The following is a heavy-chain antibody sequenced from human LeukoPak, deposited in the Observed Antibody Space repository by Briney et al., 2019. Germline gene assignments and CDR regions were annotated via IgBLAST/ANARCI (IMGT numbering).Heavy chain of an antibody. CDR1: GYTFTTYT. D-gene: IGHD3-16*01. CDR2: INAGNGNT. Sequence: ASVKVSCKASGYTFTTYTVHWVRQAPGQRLEWMGWINAGNGNTKYSQKFQGRITITRDTSASTAYMELSSLRSEDTAVYYCASGVRFDAFDIWGQGTMVTVSS. J-gene: IGHJ3*02. V-gene: IGHV1-3*01. CDR3: ASGVRFDAFDI.